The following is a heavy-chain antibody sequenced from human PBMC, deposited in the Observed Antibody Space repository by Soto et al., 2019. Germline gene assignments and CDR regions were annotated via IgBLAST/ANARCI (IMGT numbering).Heavy chain of an antibody. V-gene: IGHV3-23*01. CDR3: VKVRGGFYTYYFDF. J-gene: IGHJ4*02. Sequence: EVQLLESGGGLEQPGGSLRLSCAASGFIFSSYAMNWVRQAPGKGLEWVSGISGSGVSAYYADSVKGRFSISRDNSKNTLYLQMNSLRAEDTATYYCVKVRGGFYTYYFDFWGQGTLVTVSS. D-gene: IGHD3-10*01. CDR1: GFIFSSYA. CDR2: ISGSGVSA.